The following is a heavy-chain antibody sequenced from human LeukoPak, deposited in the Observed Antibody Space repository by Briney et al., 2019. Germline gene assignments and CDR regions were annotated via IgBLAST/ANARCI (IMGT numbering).Heavy chain of an antibody. J-gene: IGHJ5*02. CDR2: IKYDGSEK. Sequence: GESLRLSCAASEFTFSNYWMTWVRQAPGKGLEWVATIKYDGSEKYYADSVKGRFTVSRDNAKNSLFLQMSSLRVEDTAVYYCARDRGSSGWLNWFDPWGQGTLVTVSS. D-gene: IGHD6-19*01. CDR1: EFTFSNYW. CDR3: ARDRGSSGWLNWFDP. V-gene: IGHV3-7*01.